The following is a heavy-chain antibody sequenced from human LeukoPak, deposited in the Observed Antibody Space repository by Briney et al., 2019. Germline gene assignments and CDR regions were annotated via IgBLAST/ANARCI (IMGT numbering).Heavy chain of an antibody. Sequence: NPSETLSLSCSGSGATVSSASYHWNWVRQPPGKGLEWIGNVNHDGSNNYDPSLKSRVTISQDTSKNQFFLRLMSVTSPDTATYYCVTWAAGGAARGYWGLGILVAVPS. CDR1: GATVSSASYH. V-gene: IGHV4-61*01. CDR2: VNHDGSN. CDR3: VTWAAGGAARGY. D-gene: IGHD4-23*01. J-gene: IGHJ4*02.